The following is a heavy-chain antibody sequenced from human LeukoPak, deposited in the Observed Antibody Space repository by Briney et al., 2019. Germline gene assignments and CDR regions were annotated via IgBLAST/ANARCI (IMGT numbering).Heavy chain of an antibody. CDR2: INWNGGST. J-gene: IGHJ4*02. V-gene: IGHV3-20*04. D-gene: IGHD3-22*01. CDR3: VRDWGYDSSGYWQKYFDT. CDR1: GFTFDDYG. Sequence: GGSLRLSCAASGFTFDDYGMSWVRQAPGKGLEWVSGINWNGGSTGYADSVKGRFTISRDNAKNTVYLQMKSLRAEDTAVYYCVRDWGYDSSGYWQKYFDTWGQGTLVTVSS.